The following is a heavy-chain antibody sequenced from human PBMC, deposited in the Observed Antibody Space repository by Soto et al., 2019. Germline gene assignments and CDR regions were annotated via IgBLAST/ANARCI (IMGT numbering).Heavy chain of an antibody. V-gene: IGHV4-30-4*01. Sequence: SETLSLTCTVSGGSTSSHNYWSWIRQHPGKGLEWIGHIYYSGNTDYNPSLKSRLAISIDTSKNQFSLKLSSVTAADTAVYFCAREGGESSDGLYYFDSWGQGSLVTVSS. D-gene: IGHD3-16*01. J-gene: IGHJ4*02. CDR2: IYYSGNT. CDR1: GGSTSSHNY. CDR3: AREGGESSDGLYYFDS.